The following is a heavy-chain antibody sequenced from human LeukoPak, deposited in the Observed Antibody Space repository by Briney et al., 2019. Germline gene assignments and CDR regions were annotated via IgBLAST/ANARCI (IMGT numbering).Heavy chain of an antibody. CDR1: GYTFSNYY. CDR2: INPNSGDT. V-gene: IGHV1-2*02. J-gene: IGHJ4*02. Sequence: ASVKVSCKASGYTFSNYYMHWVRQATGQGLEWMGWINPNSGDTNFAQKFQGRVTMTRDTSINTAYMELSRLRSDDTAVYYCARDVWGVGAPRLDYWGQGTLVTVSS. D-gene: IGHD3-16*01. CDR3: ARDVWGVGAPRLDY.